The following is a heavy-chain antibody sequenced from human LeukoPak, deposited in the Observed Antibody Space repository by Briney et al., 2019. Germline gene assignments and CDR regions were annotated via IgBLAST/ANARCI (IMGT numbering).Heavy chain of an antibody. CDR3: ARGPGGVPL. CDR2: IYHSGST. Sequence: SETLSLTCTVSGYSISSGYYWGWIRQPPGKGLEWIGSIYHSGSTYYNPSLKSRVTISVDTSKNQFSLKLSSVTAADTAVYYCARGPGGVPLWGRGTLVTVSS. V-gene: IGHV4-38-2*02. CDR1: GYSISSGYY. J-gene: IGHJ2*01. D-gene: IGHD1-26*01.